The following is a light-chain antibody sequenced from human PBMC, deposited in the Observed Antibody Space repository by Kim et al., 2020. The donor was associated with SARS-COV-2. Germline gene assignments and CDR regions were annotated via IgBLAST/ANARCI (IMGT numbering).Light chain of an antibody. Sequence: TQPPSASGTPGQRVTISCSGSSSNIGTNTVNWYQHLPGTAPKLLIERSYQRHRGVTDRFAGSKGGTAAGRAIRGDQSEDEAEEDGAVWDDSLNAWV. J-gene: IGLJ3*02. V-gene: IGLV1-44*01. CDR2: RSY. CDR3: AVWDDSLNAWV. CDR1: SSNIGTNT.